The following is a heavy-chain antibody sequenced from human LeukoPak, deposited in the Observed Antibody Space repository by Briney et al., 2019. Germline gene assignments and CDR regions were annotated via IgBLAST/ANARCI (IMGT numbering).Heavy chain of an antibody. CDR1: GYTFTSYD. V-gene: IGHV1-8*01. CDR3: AGAMDTAMGDY. CDR2: MNPNSGNT. J-gene: IGHJ4*02. Sequence: GASVKVSCTASGYTFTSYDINWVRQATGQGLEWMGWMNPNSGNTGYAQKFQGRVTMTRNTSISTPYMELSSLRSEDTAVYYCAGAMDTAMGDYWGQGTLVTVSS. D-gene: IGHD5-18*01.